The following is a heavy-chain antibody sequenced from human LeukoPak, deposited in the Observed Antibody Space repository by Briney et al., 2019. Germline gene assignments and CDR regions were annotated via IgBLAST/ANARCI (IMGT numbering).Heavy chain of an antibody. CDR1: GFTFSNYW. D-gene: IGHD3-10*01. V-gene: IGHV3-74*01. CDR3: ARAPARRDGDDAFDI. CDR2: INSDGSRT. Sequence: GGSLRLSCAASGFTFSNYWMHWVRQAPGKGLVWVSRINSDGSRTTYADSVKGRFTISRDNAKNTLYLQMNSLRAEDTAVYYCARAPARRDGDDAFDIWGQGTMVTVSS. J-gene: IGHJ3*02.